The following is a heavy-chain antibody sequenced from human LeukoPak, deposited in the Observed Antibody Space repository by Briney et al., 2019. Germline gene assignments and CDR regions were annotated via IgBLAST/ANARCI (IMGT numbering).Heavy chain of an antibody. Sequence: GGSLRLSCAASGFTFSSYGMHWVRQAPGKGLEWVAVISYDGSNKYYADSVKGRFTISRDNSKNTLYLQMNSLRAEDTAVYYCAKDLVTMVRGVFEGWGQGTLVTVSS. CDR2: ISYDGSNK. J-gene: IGHJ4*02. CDR1: GFTFSSYG. CDR3: AKDLVTMVRGVFEG. D-gene: IGHD3-10*01. V-gene: IGHV3-30*18.